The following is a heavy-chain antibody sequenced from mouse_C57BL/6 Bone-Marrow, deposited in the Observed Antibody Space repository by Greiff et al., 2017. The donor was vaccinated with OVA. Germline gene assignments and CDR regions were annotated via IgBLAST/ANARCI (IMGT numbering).Heavy chain of an antibody. Sequence: EVKVVESGGGLVKPGGSLKLSCAASGFTFSSYAMSWVRQTPEKRLEWVATISDGGSYTYYPDNVKGRFTISRDNAKNNLYLQMSHLKSEDTAMYYCARGLRPPFAYWGQGTLVTVSA. CDR1: GFTFSSYA. CDR3: ARGLRPPFAY. D-gene: IGHD1-2*01. V-gene: IGHV5-4*03. J-gene: IGHJ3*01. CDR2: ISDGGSYT.